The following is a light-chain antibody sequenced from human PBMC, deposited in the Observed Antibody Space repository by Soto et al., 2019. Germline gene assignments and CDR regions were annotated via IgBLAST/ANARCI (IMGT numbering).Light chain of an antibody. CDR1: QSVSSSY. J-gene: IGKJ4*01. CDR2: GAS. Sequence: IVLAQSPGTLSLSPGERATLSWRASQSVSSSYLAWYQQKPGQAPRLLIYGASSRATGIPDRFSGSGSGTDFTLTISRLEPEDFAVYYCQQYGSSPLLTFGGGTKVEIK. CDR3: QQYGSSPLLT. V-gene: IGKV3-20*01.